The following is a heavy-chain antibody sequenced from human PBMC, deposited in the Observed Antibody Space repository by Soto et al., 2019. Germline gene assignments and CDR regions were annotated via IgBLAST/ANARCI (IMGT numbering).Heavy chain of an antibody. CDR1: GGSISSYY. V-gene: IGHV4-59*08. CDR2: IYYSGST. Sequence: SETLSLTCTVSGGSISSYYWSWIRQPPGKGLEWIGYIYYSGSTNYNPSLKSRVTITVDTSKNQFSLKLSSVTAADTAVYYCARHLRAGHYGDFFDAFDIWGQGTMVTVSS. D-gene: IGHD4-17*01. J-gene: IGHJ3*02. CDR3: ARHLRAGHYGDFFDAFDI.